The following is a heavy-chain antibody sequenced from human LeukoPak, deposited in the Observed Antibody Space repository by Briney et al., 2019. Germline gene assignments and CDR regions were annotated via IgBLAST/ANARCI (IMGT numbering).Heavy chain of an antibody. Sequence: SDTLSLTCTVSGGSISSYYWSWIRQPPGKGLQWIGYINYSGSTNYNPSLQSRVTISVDTSKNQFSLKLSSVTAADTAVFYCTKVGPTGAFDIWGQGTMVTVSS. J-gene: IGHJ3*02. CDR1: GGSISSYY. CDR3: TKVGPTGAFDI. CDR2: INYSGST. V-gene: IGHV4-59*07. D-gene: IGHD1-26*01.